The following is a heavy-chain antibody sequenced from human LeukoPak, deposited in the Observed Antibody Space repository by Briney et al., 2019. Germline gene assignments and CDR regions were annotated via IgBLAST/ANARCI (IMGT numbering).Heavy chain of an antibody. J-gene: IGHJ3*02. CDR1: LGTLSSYD. Sequence: SVNVSCKASLGTLSSYDISWVRQAPGQGLEWMGRIIPILGIANYAQKFQGRVTITADKSTSTAYMELSSLRSEDTAVYYCARGPAYCSSTSCYQMDDAFDIWGQGTMVTVSS. D-gene: IGHD2-2*01. CDR2: IIPILGIA. CDR3: ARGPAYCSSTSCYQMDDAFDI. V-gene: IGHV1-69*04.